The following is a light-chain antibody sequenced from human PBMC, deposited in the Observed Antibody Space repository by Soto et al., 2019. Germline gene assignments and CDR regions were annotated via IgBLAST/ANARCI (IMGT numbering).Light chain of an antibody. CDR2: GAS. CDR3: QQCNNWPLT. CDR1: QSVSSN. V-gene: IGKV3-15*01. Sequence: EIVMTQSPATLSVSPGERATLSCRASQSVSSNLAWSQQKPGQAPRLLIYGASTRATGVPARFSGSGSGAEFTLTISSLQSEDFAVYYCQQCNNWPLTFGGGTKVEIK. J-gene: IGKJ4*01.